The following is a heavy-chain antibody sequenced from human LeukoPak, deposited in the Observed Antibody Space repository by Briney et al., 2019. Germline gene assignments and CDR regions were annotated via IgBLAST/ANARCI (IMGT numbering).Heavy chain of an antibody. V-gene: IGHV3-9*01. D-gene: IGHD3-10*01. J-gene: IGHJ4*02. CDR2: ISWNSGSI. Sequence: GGSLRLSCAASGFTFDDYAMHWVRQAPGKGLEWVSGISWNSGSIGYADSVKGRFTISRDNAKNSLYLQMNSLGAEDTALYYCAKDSPSDYYGSGSYVDYWGQGTLVTVSS. CDR1: GFTFDDYA. CDR3: AKDSPSDYYGSGSYVDY.